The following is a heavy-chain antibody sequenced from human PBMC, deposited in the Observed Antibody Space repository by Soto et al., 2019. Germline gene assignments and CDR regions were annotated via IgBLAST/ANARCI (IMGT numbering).Heavy chain of an antibody. CDR3: ARAGGYYYYYYGMDV. D-gene: IGHD5-18*01. CDR2: ISAYNGNT. J-gene: IGHJ6*02. V-gene: IGHV1-18*04. CDR1: GYTFTSYG. Sequence: VKVSCKASGYTFTSYGISWVRQAPGQGLEWMGWISAYNGNTNYAQKLQGRVTMTTDTSTSTAYMELRSLRSDDTAVYYCARAGGYYYYYYGMDVWGQGTTVTVSS.